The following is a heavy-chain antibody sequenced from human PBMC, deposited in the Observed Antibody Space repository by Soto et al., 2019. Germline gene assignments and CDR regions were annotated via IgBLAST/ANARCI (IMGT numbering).Heavy chain of an antibody. Sequence: SETLSLTCTVSGGSLSSGAYYWSWIRQHPGKGLEWIGYIYYSGSTYYNPSLESRVTLSVDTSTKQFSLKVSSVTAADTAVYYCARGYCSGGRCYFGYWGQGTLVTVSS. D-gene: IGHD2-15*01. V-gene: IGHV4-31*03. CDR3: ARGYCSGGRCYFGY. CDR1: GGSLSSGAYY. J-gene: IGHJ4*02. CDR2: IYYSGST.